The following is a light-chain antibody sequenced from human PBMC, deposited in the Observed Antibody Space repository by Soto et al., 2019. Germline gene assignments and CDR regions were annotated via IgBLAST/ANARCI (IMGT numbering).Light chain of an antibody. CDR1: HIGSKS. J-gene: IGLJ1*01. CDR2: DDS. CDR3: QVWDQSRDHPYV. V-gene: IGLV3-21*02. Sequence: SYELTQPPSVSVAPGQTARLTCGGNHIGSKSVHWYQQKPGQAPVLVVYDDSDRPSGIHERFAGANSVTTATLTISRGEAWDESDYYGQVWDQSRDHPYVFGTGTNLTVL.